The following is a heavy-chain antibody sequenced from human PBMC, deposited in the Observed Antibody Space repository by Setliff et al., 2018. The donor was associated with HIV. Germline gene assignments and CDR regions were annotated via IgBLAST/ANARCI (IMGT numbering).Heavy chain of an antibody. Sequence: GASVKVSCKASGYTFTDYYIHWVRQAPGKGLEWMGGFDPEDGETIYAQKFQGRVTMTEDTSTDTAYMELSSLRSQDTALYYCATFRRGSGRYYYYMDDWGKGTTVTVSS. V-gene: IGHV1-24*01. CDR2: FDPEDGET. D-gene: IGHD3-10*01. CDR1: GYTFTDYY. J-gene: IGHJ6*03. CDR3: ATFRRGSGRYYYYMDD.